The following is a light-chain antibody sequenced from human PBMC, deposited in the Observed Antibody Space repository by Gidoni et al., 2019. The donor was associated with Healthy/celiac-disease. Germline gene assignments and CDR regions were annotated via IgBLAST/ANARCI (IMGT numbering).Light chain of an antibody. CDR2: DAS. CDR3: QQRSNWPRYT. CDR1: QSVSSY. J-gene: IGKJ2*01. V-gene: IGKV3-11*01. Sequence: IVLTQSPATLSLSPGERATLSCRASQSVSSYLDWYQQKPGQAPRLLIYDASNRATGITARFSGSGSGTDFNLTISSQEPEDFASYYCQQRSNWPRYTFGQGTKLEIK.